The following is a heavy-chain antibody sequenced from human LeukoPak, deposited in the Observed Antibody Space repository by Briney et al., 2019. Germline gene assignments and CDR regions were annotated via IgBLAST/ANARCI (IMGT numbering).Heavy chain of an antibody. Sequence: PGGSLRLSCAASGFTFSSYSMNWVRQAPGKGLEWVSYISSSSSTIYYADSVKGRFTISRDNAKNSLYLQMNSLGDEDTAVYYCARDFKREPRPWGQGTLVTVSS. CDR2: ISSSSSTI. CDR1: GFTFSSYS. J-gene: IGHJ5*02. D-gene: IGHD1-26*01. CDR3: ARDFKREPRP. V-gene: IGHV3-48*02.